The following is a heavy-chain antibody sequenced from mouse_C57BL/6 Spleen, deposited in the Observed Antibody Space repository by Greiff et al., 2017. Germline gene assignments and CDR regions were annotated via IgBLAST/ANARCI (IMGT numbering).Heavy chain of an antibody. CDR1: GYTFTSYW. CDR3: ARGGYDYDGGYYYAMDY. Sequence: QVQLKQPGAELVRPGTSVKLSCKASGYTFTSYWMHWVKQRPGQGLEWIGVIDPSDSYTNYNQKFQGKATLTADTSSSTAYLQLSSLTSEDSAVYCWARGGYDYDGGYYYAMDYWGQGTSVTVSS. J-gene: IGHJ4*01. D-gene: IGHD2-4*01. CDR2: IDPSDSYT. V-gene: IGHV1-59*01.